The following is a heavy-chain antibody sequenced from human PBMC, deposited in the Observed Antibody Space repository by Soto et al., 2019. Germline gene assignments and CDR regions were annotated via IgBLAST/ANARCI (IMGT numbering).Heavy chain of an antibody. J-gene: IGHJ6*02. V-gene: IGHV3-7*03. CDR3: AREERSIAAYYYYYYYGMDV. CDR1: GFTFSSYC. D-gene: IGHD6-6*01. Sequence: EVQLVESGGGLVQPGWSLRLSGAAAGFTFSSYCMSWVRQAPGKWLEWVANIKQDGSEKYYVDSVKGRFTISRDNAKNSLYLQMNSLRAEDTAVYYCAREERSIAAYYYYYYYGMDVWGQGTTVTVSS. CDR2: IKQDGSEK.